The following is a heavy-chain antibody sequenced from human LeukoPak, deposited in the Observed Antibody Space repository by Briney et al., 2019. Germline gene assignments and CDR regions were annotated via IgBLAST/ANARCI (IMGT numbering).Heavy chain of an antibody. D-gene: IGHD3-22*01. Sequence: GASVKVSCKASGYTFSNYGISWVRQAPGQGLEWVGWISIYNGKTNYAQKFQGRVSMTTDTSTSTAYMELRSLRSDDTAVYYCARGPDYYESPYFQHWGQGTLVTVSS. J-gene: IGHJ1*01. V-gene: IGHV1-18*01. CDR3: ARGPDYYESPYFQH. CDR1: GYTFSNYG. CDR2: ISIYNGKT.